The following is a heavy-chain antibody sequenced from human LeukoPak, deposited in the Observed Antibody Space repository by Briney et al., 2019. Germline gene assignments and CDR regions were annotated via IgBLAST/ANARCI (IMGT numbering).Heavy chain of an antibody. CDR2: FYTSGNS. Sequence: ASETLSLTCTVSGGSISSSSYYWSWIRQPAGKGLEWIGRFYTSGNSYYNPSLKSRVTMSLDTSKNQFSLKLSSVTAADTAVYYCARLSTVTTSFDYWGQGTLVTVSS. J-gene: IGHJ4*02. CDR1: GGSISSSSYY. V-gene: IGHV4-61*02. D-gene: IGHD4-17*01. CDR3: ARLSTVTTSFDY.